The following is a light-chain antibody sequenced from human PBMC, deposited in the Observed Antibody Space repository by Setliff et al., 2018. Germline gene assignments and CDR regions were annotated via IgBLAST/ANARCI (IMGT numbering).Light chain of an antibody. Sequence: QAVVTQEPSLTVSPGGTVTLTCGSSTGAVTSGHYPYWFQQKPGQAPRTLIYDTSNKHSWTPARFSGSLLGGKAALTLSGAQPEDEADYFCMLVYSGARGFGGGTKGTVL. J-gene: IGLJ3*02. V-gene: IGLV7-46*01. CDR1: TGAVTSGHY. CDR2: DTS. CDR3: MLVYSGARG.